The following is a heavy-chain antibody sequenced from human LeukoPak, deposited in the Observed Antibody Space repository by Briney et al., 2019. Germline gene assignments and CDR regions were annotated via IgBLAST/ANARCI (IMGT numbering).Heavy chain of an antibody. CDR1: GFTFSSYA. D-gene: IGHD3-10*01. Sequence: GGSLRLSCAASGFTFSSYAMHWVRQAPGKGLEWVAVISYDGSNKYYADSVKGRFTISRDNSKNTLYLQMNSLRAEDMAVYYCARASYYGSGSSPSDYWGQGTLVTVSS. CDR3: ARASYYGSGSSPSDY. V-gene: IGHV3-30*04. CDR2: ISYDGSNK. J-gene: IGHJ4*02.